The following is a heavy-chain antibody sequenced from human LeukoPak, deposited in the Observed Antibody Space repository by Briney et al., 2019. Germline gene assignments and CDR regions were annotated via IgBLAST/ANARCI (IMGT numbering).Heavy chain of an antibody. V-gene: IGHV4-39*07. CDR1: GGSTSSYY. J-gene: IGHJ4*02. D-gene: IGHD3-22*01. CDR3: ARDYYDSSGYYDY. Sequence: PSETLSLTCTVSGGSTSSYYWGWIRQPPGKGLEWIGSIYYSGSTYYNPSLKSRVTISVDTSKNQFSLKLSSVTAAGTAVYYCARDYYDSSGYYDYWGQGTLVTVSS. CDR2: IYYSGST.